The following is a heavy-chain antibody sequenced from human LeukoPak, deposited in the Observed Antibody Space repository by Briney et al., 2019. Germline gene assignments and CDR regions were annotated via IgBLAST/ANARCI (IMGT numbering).Heavy chain of an antibody. CDR1: GFTFSSYS. V-gene: IGHV3-21*01. CDR3: AREPTHCSGGSCYGGLYYFDY. CDR2: ISSSSSYI. J-gene: IGHJ4*02. Sequence: PGGSLRLSCAASGFTFSSYSMNWVRQAPGKGLEWVSSISSSSSYIYYADSVKGRFTISRDNAKNSLYLQMNSLRAEDTAVYYCAREPTHCSGGSCYGGLYYFDYWGQGTLVTVSS. D-gene: IGHD2-15*01.